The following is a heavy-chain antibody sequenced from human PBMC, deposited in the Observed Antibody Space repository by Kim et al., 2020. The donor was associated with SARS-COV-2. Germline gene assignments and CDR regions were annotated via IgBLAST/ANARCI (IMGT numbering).Heavy chain of an antibody. Sequence: GGSLRLFCAASGFTVSSNYMSWVRQAPGKGLEWVSVIYSGGSTYYADSVKGRFTISRDNSKNTLYLQMNSLRAEDTAVYYCARGRLYSSGWGYGMDVWGQGTTVTVSS. V-gene: IGHV3-66*01. D-gene: IGHD6-19*01. J-gene: IGHJ6*02. CDR3: ARGRLYSSGWGYGMDV. CDR1: GFTVSSNY. CDR2: IYSGGST.